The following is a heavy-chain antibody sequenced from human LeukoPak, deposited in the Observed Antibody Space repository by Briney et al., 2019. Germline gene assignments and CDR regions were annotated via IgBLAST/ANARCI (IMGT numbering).Heavy chain of an antibody. CDR1: GGSISSGGYY. D-gene: IGHD5-18*01. Sequence: PSETLSLTCTVSGGSISSGGYYWSWIRQPPGKGLEWIGYIYYSGSTNYNPSLKSRVTISVDTSKNQFSLKLSSVTAADTAVYYCARYRYSYGSVDYWGQGTLVTVSS. CDR2: IYYSGST. V-gene: IGHV4-61*08. CDR3: ARYRYSYGSVDY. J-gene: IGHJ4*02.